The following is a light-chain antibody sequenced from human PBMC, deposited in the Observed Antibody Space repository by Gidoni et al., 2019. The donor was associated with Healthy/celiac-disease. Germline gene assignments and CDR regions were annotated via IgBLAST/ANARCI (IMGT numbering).Light chain of an antibody. V-gene: IGKV1-39*01. J-gene: IGKJ1*01. CDR2: AAS. CDR1: QSISSY. Sequence: TQITQSPSSLSASVGDRVTITCRASQSISSYLNWYQQKPGKAPKLLIYAASSLQSGVPSRFSGSGSGTDFTLTISSLQPEDFATYYCQQSYSTPPAFGQGTKVEIK. CDR3: QQSYSTPPA.